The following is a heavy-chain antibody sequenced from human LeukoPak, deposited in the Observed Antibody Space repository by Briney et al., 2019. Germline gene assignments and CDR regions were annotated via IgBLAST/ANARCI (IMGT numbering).Heavy chain of an antibody. V-gene: IGHV3-23*01. CDR1: GFTFSSYA. D-gene: IGHD6-13*01. J-gene: IGHJ4*02. Sequence: GGSLRLSCAASGFTFSSYAMSWVRQAPGKGLEWVSSISGSAGSTSYADSVKGRFTISRDNSKNTLYLQMNSLRAEDTAVYYCASPGQLVPYYFGYWGQETLVTVSS. CDR2: ISGSAGST. CDR3: ASPGQLVPYYFGY.